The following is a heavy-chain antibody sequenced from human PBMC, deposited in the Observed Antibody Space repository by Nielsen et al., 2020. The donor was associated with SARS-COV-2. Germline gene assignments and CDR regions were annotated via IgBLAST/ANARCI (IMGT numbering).Heavy chain of an antibody. D-gene: IGHD4-23*01. CDR3: ARHDYGGNSPIDS. Sequence: SVKVSCKASGYTFTSYYMHWVRQAPGQGLEWVGTIIIIFDTANYAQKFQGRATITADASTNTAYMQLSSLRSEDTAVYYCARHDYGGNSPIDSWGQGTLVTVSS. CDR2: IIIIFDTA. CDR1: GYTFTSYY. J-gene: IGHJ4*02. V-gene: IGHV1-69*13.